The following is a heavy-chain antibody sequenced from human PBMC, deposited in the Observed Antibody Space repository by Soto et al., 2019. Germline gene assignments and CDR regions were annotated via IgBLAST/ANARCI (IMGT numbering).Heavy chain of an antibody. CDR1: GYTFTSYG. D-gene: IGHD6-13*01. J-gene: IGHJ6*02. CDR2: ISAYNGNT. Sequence: QVQLVQSGAEVKKPGASVKVSCKASGYTFTSYGISWVRQAPGQGLEWMGWISAYNGNTNYAQKLQGRVTMTTDTSTSTAYMEVRSLGSDDTAVYYCARVEKDSSSWYYYYYGMDVWGQGTTVTVSS. CDR3: ARVEKDSSSWYYYYYGMDV. V-gene: IGHV1-18*04.